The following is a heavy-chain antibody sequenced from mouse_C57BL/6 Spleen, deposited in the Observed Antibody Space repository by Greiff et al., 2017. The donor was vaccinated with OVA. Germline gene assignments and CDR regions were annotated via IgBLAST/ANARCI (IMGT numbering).Heavy chain of an antibody. CDR3: ASPCAY. Sequence: EVQVVESGPGLVKPSQSLSLTCSVPGYSITSGYYWNWIRQFPGNKLEWMGYISYDGSNNYNPSLKNRISITRDTSKNQFFLKLNSVTTEDTATYYCASPCAYWGQGTLVTVSA. CDR2: ISYDGSN. CDR1: GYSITSGYY. V-gene: IGHV3-6*01. J-gene: IGHJ3*01.